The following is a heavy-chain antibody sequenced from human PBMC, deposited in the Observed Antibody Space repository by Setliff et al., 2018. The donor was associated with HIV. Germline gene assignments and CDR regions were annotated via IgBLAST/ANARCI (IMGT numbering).Heavy chain of an antibody. CDR1: GGSIKSSSDY. CDR3: ARLDCSSSSGFVDY. V-gene: IGHV4-39*01. Sequence: SETLSLTCTVSGGSIKSSSDYWGWIRQPPGKGLEWIGTIYYSGSTYYNPSLKSRVTISVDTSKNQFSLKLSSVTAADTAVYYCARLDCSSSSGFVDYWGQGTLVTVSS. CDR2: IYYSGST. J-gene: IGHJ4*02. D-gene: IGHD2-2*01.